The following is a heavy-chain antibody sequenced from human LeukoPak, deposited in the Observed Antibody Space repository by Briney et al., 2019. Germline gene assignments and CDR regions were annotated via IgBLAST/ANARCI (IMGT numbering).Heavy chain of an antibody. Sequence: SETLSLTCTVSGGSISSGGYYWSWIRQHPGKGLEWIGYIYYSGSTYYNPSLKSRVTISVDTSKNQFSLKLSSVTAADTAVYYCARDRGRRNTAMYFDYWGQGTLVTVSS. CDR2: IYYSGST. CDR3: ARDRGRRNTAMYFDY. D-gene: IGHD5-18*01. V-gene: IGHV4-31*03. CDR1: GGSISSGGYY. J-gene: IGHJ4*02.